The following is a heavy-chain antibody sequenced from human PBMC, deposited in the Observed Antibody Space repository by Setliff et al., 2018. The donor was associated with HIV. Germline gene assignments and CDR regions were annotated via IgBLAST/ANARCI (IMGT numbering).Heavy chain of an antibody. CDR2: INHSGST. Sequence: SETLSLTCAVYGGSFSGYYWSGIRQPPGKGLEWIGEINHSGSTNYNPSLKSRVTISVDTSKNQFSLKLSSVTAADTAVFYCARGFPFCSGGNCRANYFDYWGQGTLVTVSS. CDR3: ARGFPFCSGGNCRANYFDY. D-gene: IGHD2-15*01. V-gene: IGHV4-34*01. J-gene: IGHJ4*02. CDR1: GGSFSGYY.